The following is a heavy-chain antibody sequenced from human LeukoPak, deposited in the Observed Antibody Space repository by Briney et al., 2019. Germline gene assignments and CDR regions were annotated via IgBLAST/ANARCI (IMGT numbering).Heavy chain of an antibody. CDR3: TGETTGDRGALDI. CDR2: LTSSSGYI. D-gene: IGHD1-1*01. CDR1: GFIFSTSS. J-gene: IGHJ3*02. Sequence: GGSLRLSCAASGFIFSTSSMNWVRQAPGKGLEWVSSLTSSSGYIYYADSVKGRFTISRDNAKNSLCLQMNSLRAEDTAVYYCTGETTGDRGALDIWGQGTMVTVSS. V-gene: IGHV3-21*01.